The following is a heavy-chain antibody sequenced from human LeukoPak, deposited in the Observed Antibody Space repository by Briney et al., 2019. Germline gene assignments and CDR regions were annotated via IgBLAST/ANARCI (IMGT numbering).Heavy chain of an antibody. V-gene: IGHV1-69*04. CDR2: IIPILGIA. Sequence: ASVKVSCKASGYTFTSYGISWVRQSPGQGLEWMGRIIPILGIANYAQKFQGRVTITADKSTSTAYMELSSLRSEDTAVYYCARDFKDDSSGYDYWGQGTLVTVSP. CDR1: GYTFTSYG. J-gene: IGHJ4*02. D-gene: IGHD3-22*01. CDR3: ARDFKDDSSGYDY.